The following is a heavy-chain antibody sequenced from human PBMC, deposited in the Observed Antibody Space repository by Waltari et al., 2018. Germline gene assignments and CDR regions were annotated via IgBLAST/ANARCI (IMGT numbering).Heavy chain of an antibody. J-gene: IGHJ4*02. D-gene: IGHD5-12*01. CDR2: ISSGGSTI. CDR3: AREGDGYNEFDY. V-gene: IGHV3-48*03. CDR1: GFTFNTYA. Sequence: EVQLVESGGDLVQPGGSLGLSCAASGFTFNTYAMNRVPQAPGKGMEWLSYISSGGSTIVYADSVKGRFTISRDNAKKSLYLQMNSLRAEDTAVYYCAREGDGYNEFDYWGQGTLVTVSS.